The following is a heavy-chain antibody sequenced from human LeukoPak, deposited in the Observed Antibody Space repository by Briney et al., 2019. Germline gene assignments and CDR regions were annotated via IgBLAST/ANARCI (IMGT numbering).Heavy chain of an antibody. CDR2: INPNSGGT. CDR1: GYTFTGYY. V-gene: IGHV1-2*02. Sequence: ASVKVSCKASGYTFTGYYMHWVRQAPGQGLEWMGWINPNSGGTNYAQKFQGRVTMTRDTSISTAYMELSRLRSDDTAVYYCATGVVRAASHLYYYYYGMDVWGQGTTVTVSS. D-gene: IGHD2-21*01. CDR3: ATGVVRAASHLYYYYYGMDV. J-gene: IGHJ6*02.